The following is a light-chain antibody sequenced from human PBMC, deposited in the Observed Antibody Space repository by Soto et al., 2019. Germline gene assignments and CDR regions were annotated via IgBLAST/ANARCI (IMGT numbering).Light chain of an antibody. CDR2: DAS. J-gene: IGKJ1*01. Sequence: ATEMTQSPSSLSASVGERTTITCRASRNIGSDLSWYQQKPGKAPKLLIYDASSLESGVPSRFSGSGSGTEFTLTISSLQPDDFATYYCQQYNSYSETFGQGTKVDIK. CDR1: RNIGSD. CDR3: QQYNSYSET. V-gene: IGKV1-13*02.